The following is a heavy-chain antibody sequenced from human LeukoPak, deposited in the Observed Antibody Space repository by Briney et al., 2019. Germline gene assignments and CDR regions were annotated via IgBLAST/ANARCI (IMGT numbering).Heavy chain of an antibody. CDR2: IYPGDSDT. V-gene: IGHV5-51*01. CDR3: ARLSGYYAFDY. J-gene: IGHJ4*02. D-gene: IGHD3-22*01. CDR1: GYSFTRYW. Sequence: GASLQISSKGSGYSFTRYWIGWVRQMPGKGLEWMGIIYPGDSDTRYSPSFQGQVTISADKSISTAYLQWSSLKASDTAMYYCARLSGYYAFDYGGQGTLVTVSS.